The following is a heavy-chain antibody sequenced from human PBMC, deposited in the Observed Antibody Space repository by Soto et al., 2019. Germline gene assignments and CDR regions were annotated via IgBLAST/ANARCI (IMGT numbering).Heavy chain of an antibody. CDR1: GFTFSSYS. CDR2: ISSSSSYI. V-gene: IGHV3-21*01. Sequence: GGSLRLSCAASGFTFSSYSMNWVRQAPGKGLEWVSSISSSSSYIYYADSVKGRFTISRDNAKNSLYLQMNRLRAEDTAVYYCASARSGYYFWFDPWGQGTLVTV. CDR3: ASARSGYYFWFDP. D-gene: IGHD3-3*01. J-gene: IGHJ5*02.